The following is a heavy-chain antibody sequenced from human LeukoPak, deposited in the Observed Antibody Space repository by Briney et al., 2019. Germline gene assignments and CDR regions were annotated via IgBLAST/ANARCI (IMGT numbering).Heavy chain of an antibody. CDR1: GYTFTGYY. J-gene: IGHJ4*02. D-gene: IGHD3-10*01. CDR3: AALYNFGSGSYSPIDY. V-gene: IGHV1-2*02. CDR2: IKVNSGGT. Sequence: GSVKVSCKASGYTFTGYYMHCVRQAPGQGLEWMGWIKVNSGGTNYAQKFQGRVTMTRDMSTSTAHMELSSLRSEDTAVYYCAALYNFGSGSYSPIDYWGQGTLVTVSS.